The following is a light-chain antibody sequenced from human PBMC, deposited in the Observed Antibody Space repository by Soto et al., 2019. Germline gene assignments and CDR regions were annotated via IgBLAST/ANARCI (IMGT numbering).Light chain of an antibody. CDR1: QSVSSS. CDR2: GAS. V-gene: IGKV3-15*01. CDR3: QQYYRRSPNT. Sequence: EIMMTQSPPTLSVSPGERATLSCRASQSVSSSLAWYQQKPGQAPRLLIYGASTRATGTPARFSGSGSGTEFTLTISSLQSDDFAMYHCQQYYRRSPNTLRQGTRLE. J-gene: IGKJ5*01.